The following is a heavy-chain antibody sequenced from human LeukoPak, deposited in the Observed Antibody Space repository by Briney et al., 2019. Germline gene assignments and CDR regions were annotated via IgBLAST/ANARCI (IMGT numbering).Heavy chain of an antibody. V-gene: IGHV4-34*01. D-gene: IGHD6-13*01. CDR1: GGSFSGYY. J-gene: IGHJ5*02. Sequence: SETLSLTCAVYGGSFSGYYWSWIRQPPGKGLEWIGEINHSGSTNYNPSLKSRVTISVDTSKNQFSLKLSSVTAAGTAVYYCARGPYSSSWNWFDPWGQGTLVTVSS. CDR2: INHSGST. CDR3: ARGPYSSSWNWFDP.